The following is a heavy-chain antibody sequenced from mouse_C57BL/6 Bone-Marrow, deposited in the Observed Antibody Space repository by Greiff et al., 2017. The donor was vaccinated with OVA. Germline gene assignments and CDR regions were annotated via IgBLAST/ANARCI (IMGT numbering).Heavy chain of an antibody. V-gene: IGHV1-15*01. CDR3: TRPYYGSSYEGYFDY. CDR2: IDPETGGT. D-gene: IGHD1-1*01. CDR1: GYTFTDYE. Sequence: VQGVESGAELVRPGASVTLSCKASGYTFTDYEMHWVKQTPVHGLEWIGAIDPETGGTAYNQKFKGKAILTADKSSSTAYMELRSLTSEDSAVYYCTRPYYGSSYEGYFDYWGQGTTLTVSS. J-gene: IGHJ2*01.